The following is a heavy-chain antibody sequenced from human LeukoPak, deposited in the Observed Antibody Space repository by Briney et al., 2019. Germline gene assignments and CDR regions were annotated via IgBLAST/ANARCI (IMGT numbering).Heavy chain of an antibody. D-gene: IGHD3-22*01. V-gene: IGHV3-15*01. CDR1: GFIFRNAW. CDR3: TTIEDYDSSGYPHFDY. CDR2: IKSKTDGGTT. J-gene: IGHJ4*02. Sequence: GGSLRLSCAASGFIFRNAWMSWVRQAPGKGLEWVGRIKSKTDGGTTDYAAPVKGRFTISRDDSKNTLYLQMNSLKTEDTAVYYCTTIEDYDSSGYPHFDYWGQGTLVTVSS.